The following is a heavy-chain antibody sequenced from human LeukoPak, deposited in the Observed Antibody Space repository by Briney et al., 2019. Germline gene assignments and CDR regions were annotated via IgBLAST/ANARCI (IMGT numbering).Heavy chain of an antibody. Sequence: SETLSLTCTVSGGSMSSYYWTWIRQPPGRGLEWIGHIYYTGSTSYNPSLKSRVTLSVDTSKNQFSLKLTSVTAAGTAVYYCARYLSSGLDYWGQGTWLTVSS. J-gene: IGHJ4*02. D-gene: IGHD3-10*01. CDR3: ARYLSSGLDY. V-gene: IGHV4-59*01. CDR1: GGSMSSYY. CDR2: IYYTGST.